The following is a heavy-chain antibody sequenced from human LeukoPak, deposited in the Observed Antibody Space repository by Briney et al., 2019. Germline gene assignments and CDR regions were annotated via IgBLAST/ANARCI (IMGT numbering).Heavy chain of an antibody. CDR1: GGSFSGYY. J-gene: IGHJ6*02. CDR2: INHSGST. D-gene: IGHD5-18*01. CDR3: ARGPRNGGYSYVPLFPYYYYGMDV. V-gene: IGHV4-34*01. Sequence: KPSETLSLTCAVYGGSFSGYYWSWIRQPPGKGLEWIGEINHSGSTNYNPSLKSRVTISVDTSKNQFSLKLSSVTAADTAVYYCARGPRNGGYSYVPLFPYYYYGMDVWGQGTTVTVSS.